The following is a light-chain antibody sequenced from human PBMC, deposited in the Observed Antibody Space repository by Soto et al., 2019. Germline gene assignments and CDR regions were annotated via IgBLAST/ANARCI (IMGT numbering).Light chain of an antibody. CDR2: EVS. V-gene: IGLV2-8*01. Sequence: QSVLTQPPSASGSPGQSVTISCTGTSSDVGGYNYVSWYQPHPGKAPKLMIYEVSKRPSGVPDRFSGSKSGNTASLTVSGLQAEDEADYYCSSYAGSNNFEVFGTGTKVTVL. CDR3: SSYAGSNNFEV. CDR1: SSDVGGYNY. J-gene: IGLJ1*01.